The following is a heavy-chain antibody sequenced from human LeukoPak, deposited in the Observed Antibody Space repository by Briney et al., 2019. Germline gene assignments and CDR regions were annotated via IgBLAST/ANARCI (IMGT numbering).Heavy chain of an antibody. CDR3: AKDSPMISGSSIDY. CDR2: ISYDGSNK. Sequence: PGRSLRLSCAASGFTFSSYGMHWVRQAPGKGLEWVAVISYDGSNKYYADSVKGRFTISRDNSKNTLYLQMNSLRTEDTAVYYCAKDSPMISGSSIDYRGQGTLVTVSS. V-gene: IGHV3-30*18. CDR1: GFTFSSYG. D-gene: IGHD3-22*01. J-gene: IGHJ4*02.